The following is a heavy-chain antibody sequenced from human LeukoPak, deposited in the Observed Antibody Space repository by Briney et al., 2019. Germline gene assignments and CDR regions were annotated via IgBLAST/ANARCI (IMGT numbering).Heavy chain of an antibody. CDR2: IYYSGST. D-gene: IGHD1-26*01. CDR1: GGSISSYY. V-gene: IGHV4-59*13. J-gene: IGHJ6*03. Sequence: PSETLSLTCTVSGGSISSYYWSWIRQPPGKGLEWIGYIYYSGSTNYNPSLKSRVTISVDTSKNQFSLKLSSVTAADTAVYYCARGSGSLPYYMDVWGKGTTVTVSS. CDR3: ARGSGSLPYYMDV.